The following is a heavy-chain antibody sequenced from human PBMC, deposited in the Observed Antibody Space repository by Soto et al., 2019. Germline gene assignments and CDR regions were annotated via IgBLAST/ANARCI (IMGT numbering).Heavy chain of an antibody. CDR1: GGSISSGDYY. CDR3: ARAGRYSCYDLREGWFDP. CDR2: IYYSGST. D-gene: IGHD5-12*01. V-gene: IGHV4-30-4*01. Sequence: PSETLSLTCTVSGGSISSGDYYWSWIRQPPGKGLEWIGYIYYSGSTYYNPSLKSRVTISVDTSKNQFSLKLSSVTAADTAVYYCARAGRYSCYDLREGWFDPWGQGTLVTVSS. J-gene: IGHJ5*02.